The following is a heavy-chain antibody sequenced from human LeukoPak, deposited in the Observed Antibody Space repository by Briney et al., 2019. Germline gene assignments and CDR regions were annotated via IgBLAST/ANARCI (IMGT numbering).Heavy chain of an antibody. V-gene: IGHV4-59*08. CDR1: GGSISSYY. CDR3: ARSDDSSGYYYSDYYYYGMDV. J-gene: IGHJ6*02. D-gene: IGHD3-22*01. Sequence: SETLSLTCTVSGGSISSYYWSWIRQPPGKGLEWIGYIYYSGSTNYNPSLKSRVTISVDTSKNQFSLKLSSVTAADTAVYYCARSDDSSGYYYSDYYYYGMDVWGQGTTVTVSS. CDR2: IYYSGST.